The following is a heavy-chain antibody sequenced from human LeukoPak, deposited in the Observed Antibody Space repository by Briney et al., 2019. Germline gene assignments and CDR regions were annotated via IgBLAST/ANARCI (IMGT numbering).Heavy chain of an antibody. V-gene: IGHV1-8*01. Sequence: ASVKVSCKASGYTFTSYDINWVRQATGQGLEWMGWMNPNSDNTGYAQKFQGRVTMTRNTSISTAYMELSSLRSEDTAVYYCARVGGITFGGVIVAPFDYWGQGTLVTVSS. CDR3: ARVGGITFGGVIVAPFDY. J-gene: IGHJ4*02. CDR2: MNPNSDNT. CDR1: GYTFTSYD. D-gene: IGHD3-16*02.